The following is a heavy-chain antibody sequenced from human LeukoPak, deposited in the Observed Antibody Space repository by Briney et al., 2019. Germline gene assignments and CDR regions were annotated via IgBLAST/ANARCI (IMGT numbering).Heavy chain of an antibody. Sequence: SETLSLTCIVSGRSINSVSYHWGWLRQPPGKGREWMGNVDYSGSTYYNPSLKRRLTLCVDTSKTVFSQKLSSVTAADTAVYYCARVPVSGYDYYYMDGWGKGTTVTVSS. CDR2: VDYSGST. CDR3: ARVPVSGYDYYYMDG. D-gene: IGHD6-25*01. CDR1: GRSINSVSYH. J-gene: IGHJ6*03. V-gene: IGHV4-39*07.